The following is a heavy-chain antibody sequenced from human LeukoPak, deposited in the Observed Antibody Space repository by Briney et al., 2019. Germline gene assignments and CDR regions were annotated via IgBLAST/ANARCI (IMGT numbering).Heavy chain of an antibody. V-gene: IGHV1-18*01. Sequence: ASVKVSCKASGYTFTSYGISWVRQAPGQGREWMGWISAYNGNTNYAQKLQGRVTMTTDTSTSTAYMELRSLRSDDTAGYYCARDRDFWSGYRNAFDIWGQGTMVTVSS. J-gene: IGHJ3*02. D-gene: IGHD3-3*01. CDR1: GYTFTSYG. CDR2: ISAYNGNT. CDR3: ARDRDFWSGYRNAFDI.